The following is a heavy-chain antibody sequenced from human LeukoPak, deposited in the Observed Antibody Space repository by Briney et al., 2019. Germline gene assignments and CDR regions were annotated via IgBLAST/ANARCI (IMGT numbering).Heavy chain of an antibody. Sequence: LAGGSLRLSCAASGFTFSSYAMHWVRQAPGKGLEYVSAISSNGGSTYYASSVKGRFTISRDNSKNTLYLQMGSLRAEDMAVYYCARDGGSGYYFDYWGQGTLVTVSS. V-gene: IGHV3-64*01. CDR3: ARDGGSGYYFDY. CDR1: GFTFSSYA. CDR2: ISSNGGST. D-gene: IGHD3-10*01. J-gene: IGHJ4*02.